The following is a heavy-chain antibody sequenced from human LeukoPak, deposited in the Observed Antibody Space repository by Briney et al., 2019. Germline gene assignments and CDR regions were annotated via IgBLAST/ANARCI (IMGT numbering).Heavy chain of an antibody. CDR3: ARELGGNSVGVDD. J-gene: IGHJ4*02. CDR2: ISSNGGST. CDR1: GFTFSSYA. V-gene: IGHV3-64*01. D-gene: IGHD4-23*01. Sequence: GGSLRLSCAASGFTFSSYAMHWVRQAPGKGLEYVSAISSNGGSTYYANSVKGRFTISRDNSKNTLYLQMGSLRAEAMAVYYCARELGGNSVGVDDWGQGTLVTVSS.